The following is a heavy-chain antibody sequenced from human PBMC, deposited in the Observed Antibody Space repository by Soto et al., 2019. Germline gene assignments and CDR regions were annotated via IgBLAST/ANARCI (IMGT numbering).Heavy chain of an antibody. Sequence: GGSLRLSCAASGFTFSSYSMNWVRQAPGKGLEWVSYISSSSSTIYYADSVKGRFTISRDNAKNSLYLQMNSLRDEDTAVYYCARDKSEGYYGSGSGSDAFDIWGQGTMVTVSS. D-gene: IGHD3-10*01. CDR2: ISSSSSTI. V-gene: IGHV3-48*02. CDR1: GFTFSSYS. J-gene: IGHJ3*02. CDR3: ARDKSEGYYGSGSGSDAFDI.